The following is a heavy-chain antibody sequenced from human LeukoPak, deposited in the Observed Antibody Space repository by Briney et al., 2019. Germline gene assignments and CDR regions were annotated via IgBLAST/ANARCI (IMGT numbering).Heavy chain of an antibody. J-gene: IGHJ4*02. D-gene: IGHD3-22*01. CDR1: GFDFSSYA. CDR2: ISYDGRKN. V-gene: IGHV3-30*18. Sequence: GGSLRLSCAISGFDFSSYAMHWVRQPPGKGLEWVTLISYDGRKNYYADSVKGRFTVSRDNSKNTLYLHMSSLRAEDTAVYYCAKGDYDSSGYYYVGSWGQGTLVTVSS. CDR3: AKGDYDSSGYYYVGS.